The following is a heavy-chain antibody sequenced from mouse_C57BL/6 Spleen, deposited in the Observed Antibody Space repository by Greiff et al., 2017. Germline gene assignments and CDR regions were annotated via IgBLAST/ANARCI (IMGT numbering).Heavy chain of an antibody. CDR3: AREGLLRTGYFDV. CDR1: GYAFSSYW. CDR2: IYPGDGDT. D-gene: IGHD1-1*01. J-gene: IGHJ1*03. Sequence: VQLQQSGAELVKPGASVKISCKASGYAFSSYWMNWVKQRPGKGLEWIGQIYPGDGDTNYNGKFKGKATLTADKSSSTAYMQLSSLTSEDSAVYFCAREGLLRTGYFDVWGTGTTVTVSS. V-gene: IGHV1-80*01.